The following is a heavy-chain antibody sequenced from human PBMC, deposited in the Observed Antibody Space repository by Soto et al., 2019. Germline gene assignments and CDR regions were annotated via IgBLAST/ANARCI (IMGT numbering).Heavy chain of an antibody. J-gene: IGHJ4*02. CDR3: VHTYADHAGYYFDF. Sequence: QITLKESGPTLVKPTQTLTLTCSTSGFSLIDSGVAVGWIRQPPGKALDWLALVYWDDDKRYSPSLRTRLTTTPDTSKNQVVLTMTNIDPVDTATYYCVHTYADHAGYYFDFWGQGTLVTVSS. CDR2: VYWDDDK. V-gene: IGHV2-5*02. CDR1: GFSLIDSGVA.